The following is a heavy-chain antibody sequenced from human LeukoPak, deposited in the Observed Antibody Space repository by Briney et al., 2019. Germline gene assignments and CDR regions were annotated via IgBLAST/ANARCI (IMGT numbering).Heavy chain of an antibody. D-gene: IGHD6-13*01. CDR1: GFTFSSYG. CDR3: ANGAFIAAAGISY. V-gene: IGHV3-30*02. Sequence: GGSLRLSCAASGFTFSSYGMHWVRQAPGKGLEWVAFIRYDGSNKYYADSVKGRFTISRDNSKNTLYLQMNSLRAEDTAVYYCANGAFIAAAGISYWGQGTLVTVSS. J-gene: IGHJ4*02. CDR2: IRYDGSNK.